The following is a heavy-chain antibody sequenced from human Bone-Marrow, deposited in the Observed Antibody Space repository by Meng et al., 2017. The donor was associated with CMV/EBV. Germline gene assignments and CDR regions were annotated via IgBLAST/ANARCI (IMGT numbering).Heavy chain of an antibody. J-gene: IGHJ2*01. D-gene: IGHD2-2*02. CDR1: EYTFTDWC. V-gene: IGHV1-2*06. Sequence: QVQVGQLGAEVKKSGASVKVSCKASEYTFTDWCIYWVRQAPGQGLEWMGRINPNSGATEYAQNFQGRVTMTRDTSISTAYMELSRLRSDDTAVYYCARDSRHCTSASCYSWYFDLWGRGTLVTVSS. CDR3: ARDSRHCTSASCYSWYFDL. CDR2: INPNSGAT.